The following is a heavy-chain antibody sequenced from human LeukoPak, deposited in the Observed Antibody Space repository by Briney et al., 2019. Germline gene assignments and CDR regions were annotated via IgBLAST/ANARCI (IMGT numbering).Heavy chain of an antibody. V-gene: IGHV1-69*13. D-gene: IGHD1-26*01. CDR2: IIPIFGTA. CDR3: ASGMMTDFHY. CDR1: GGTFSSYA. Sequence: GASVKVSCKASGGTFSSYAISWVRQAPGQGLEWMGGIIPIFGTANYAQKFQGRVTITADESTSTAYMELSRLRSDDSAVYYCASGMMTDFHYWGQGTLVTVSS. J-gene: IGHJ4*02.